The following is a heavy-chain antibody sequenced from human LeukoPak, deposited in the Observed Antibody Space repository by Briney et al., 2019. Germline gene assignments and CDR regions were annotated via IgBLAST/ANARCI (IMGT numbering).Heavy chain of an antibody. J-gene: IGHJ5*02. CDR2: FDPEDGET. CDR3: ATGPPASSWFDP. CDR1: GYTLTELS. V-gene: IGHV1-24*01. D-gene: IGHD3-10*01. Sequence: ASVKVSCKFSGYTLTELSMHWVRQAPGKGLEWMGGFDPEDGETIYAQKFQGRVTMTEDTSTDTAYMELSSLRSEDTAVYYCATGPPASSWFDPWGQGTLVTVSS.